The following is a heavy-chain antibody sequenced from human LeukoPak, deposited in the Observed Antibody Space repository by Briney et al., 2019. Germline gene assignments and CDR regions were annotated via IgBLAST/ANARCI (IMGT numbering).Heavy chain of an antibody. J-gene: IGHJ4*02. CDR1: GFTFSSYG. Sequence: GGSLRLSCAASGFTFSSYGMHWVRQAPGKGLEWVAFIRYDGSNKYYADSVKGRFTISRDNSKNTLYLQMSSLRAEDTAVYYCANPSYDSLSYWGQGTLVTVSS. CDR3: ANPSYDSLSY. V-gene: IGHV3-30*02. D-gene: IGHD3-22*01. CDR2: IRYDGSNK.